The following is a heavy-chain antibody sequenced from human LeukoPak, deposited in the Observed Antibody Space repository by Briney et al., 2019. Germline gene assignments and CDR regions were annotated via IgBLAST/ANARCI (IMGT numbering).Heavy chain of an antibody. CDR1: GFTFSSYA. D-gene: IGHD1-14*01. CDR2: IGSDSGGI. Sequence: PGGSLRLSCAASGFTFSSYAMHWVRQAPGKGLQWVSVIGSDSGGIVYADSVKGRFTISRDNSNNTLYLQMNSLRADDTAVYYCAKYRTTNAPPRNFDYWGQGTLVTVSS. CDR3: AKYRTTNAPPRNFDY. V-gene: IGHV3-23*01. J-gene: IGHJ4*02.